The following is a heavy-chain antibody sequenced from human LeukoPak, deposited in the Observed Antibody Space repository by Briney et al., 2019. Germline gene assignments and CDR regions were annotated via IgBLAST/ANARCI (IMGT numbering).Heavy chain of an antibody. CDR1: GFTFSSYA. J-gene: IGHJ4*02. D-gene: IGHD3-10*01. V-gene: IGHV3-23*01. Sequence: PGGSLRLSCAASGFTFSSYAMSWVRQAPGKGLEWVSAISGSGGSTYYADSVKGRFTNSRDNSKNTLYLQMNSLRAEDTAVYYCHVLLWFRELSLMFDYWGQGTLVTVSS. CDR2: ISGSGGST. CDR3: HVLLWFRELSLMFDY.